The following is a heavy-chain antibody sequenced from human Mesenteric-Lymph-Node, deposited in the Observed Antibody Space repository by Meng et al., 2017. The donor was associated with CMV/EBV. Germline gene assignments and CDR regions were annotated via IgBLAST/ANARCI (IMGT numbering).Heavy chain of an antibody. J-gene: IGHJ4*02. D-gene: IGHD3-9*01. CDR3: SSGSSYDILTGYFDY. CDR1: GCAFSCYY. V-gene: IGHV4-34*01. Sequence: QVQLHLLGAGRLTPSVPRSLPCACDGCAFSCYYWNWIRSPPEKGLEWIGEINHSRSTTYNPSFTSRIIISIYTSTTQISLNMNSCTATDAAVYDCSSGSSYDILTGYFDYWGQGALVTVSS. CDR2: INHSRST.